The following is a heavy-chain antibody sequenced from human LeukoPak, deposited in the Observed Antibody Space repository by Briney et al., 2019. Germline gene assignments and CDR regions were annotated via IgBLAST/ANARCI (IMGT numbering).Heavy chain of an antibody. Sequence: GGSLRLSCAASGFTFSNYGMHWVRQAPGNGLEWVAGISYDGSNKYYSDSVKGRFTISRDNSKNTLYLQMNSLRAEDTGVYYCAKDSCSSTSCYEDFWGQGTLVTVSS. V-gene: IGHV3-30*18. CDR2: ISYDGSNK. CDR3: AKDSCSSTSCYEDF. J-gene: IGHJ4*02. CDR1: GFTFSNYG. D-gene: IGHD2-2*01.